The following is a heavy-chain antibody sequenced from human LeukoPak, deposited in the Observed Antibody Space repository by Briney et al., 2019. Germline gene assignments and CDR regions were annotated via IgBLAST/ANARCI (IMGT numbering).Heavy chain of an antibody. V-gene: IGHV5-51*01. J-gene: IGHJ4*02. CDR2: IYPGDSDT. Sequence: KPGESLKISCKGSGYSFTSYWIGWVRQMPGKGLEWMGIIYPGDSDTRYSPSFQGQVTISADKSISTAYLQWSSLKASDTAMYYCARQGRDYAVPYYFDYWGQGTLVTASS. CDR1: GYSFTSYW. D-gene: IGHD4-17*01. CDR3: ARQGRDYAVPYYFDY.